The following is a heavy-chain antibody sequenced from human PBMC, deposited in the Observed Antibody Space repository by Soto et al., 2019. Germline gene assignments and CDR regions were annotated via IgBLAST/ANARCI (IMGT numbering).Heavy chain of an antibody. J-gene: IGHJ4*02. CDR3: ARDLRGGYDLRYYFDY. CDR1: GYTFTIYG. V-gene: IGHV1-18*01. CDR2: ISAYNGNT. Sequence: GASVKVSCKASGYTFTIYGISWVRQAPGQGLEWMGWISAYNGNTNYAQKLQGRVTMTTDTSTSTAYMELRSLRSDDTAVYYCARDLRGGYDLRYYFDYWGQGTLVTVSS. D-gene: IGHD5-12*01.